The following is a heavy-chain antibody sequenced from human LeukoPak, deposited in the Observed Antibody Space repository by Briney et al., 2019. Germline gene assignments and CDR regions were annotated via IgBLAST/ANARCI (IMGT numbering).Heavy chain of an antibody. D-gene: IGHD3-3*01. CDR3: ARDSVYDFWSGPRYFDL. V-gene: IGHV3-30-3*01. J-gene: IGHJ2*01. Sequence: QPGRSLRLSCAASGFTFSSYAMHWVRQAPGKGLEWVAVISYDGSNKYYADSVKGRFTISRDNSKNTLYLQMNSLRAEDTAVYYCARDSVYDFWSGPRYFDLWGRGTLVTVSS. CDR1: GFTFSSYA. CDR2: ISYDGSNK.